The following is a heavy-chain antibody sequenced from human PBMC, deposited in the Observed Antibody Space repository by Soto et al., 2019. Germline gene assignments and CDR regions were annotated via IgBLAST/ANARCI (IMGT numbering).Heavy chain of an antibody. Sequence: ASVKVSCKASGGTFSRYAISGVRQAPGQGLEWMGGIIPIFGTANYAQKFQGRVTITADESTSTAYMELSSLRSEDTAVYYCARDVVVPAAPGYYYYYGMDVWGQGTTVTVSS. J-gene: IGHJ6*02. CDR2: IIPIFGTA. CDR1: GGTFSRYA. CDR3: ARDVVVPAAPGYYYYYGMDV. V-gene: IGHV1-69*13. D-gene: IGHD2-2*01.